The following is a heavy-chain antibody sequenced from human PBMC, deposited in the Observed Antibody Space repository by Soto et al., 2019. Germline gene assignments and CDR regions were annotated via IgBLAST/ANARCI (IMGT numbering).Heavy chain of an antibody. CDR2: ISGSGGST. CDR3: AKPLLWFRVGGLLSGMDV. CDR1: GFTFSSYA. Sequence: GGSLRLSCAASGFTFSSYAMSWVRQAPGKGLEWVSAISGSGGSTYYADSVKGRFTISRDNSKNTLYLQMNSLRAEDTAVYYCAKPLLWFRVGGLLSGMDVWGKGTKVTVS. D-gene: IGHD3-10*01. V-gene: IGHV3-23*01. J-gene: IGHJ6*04.